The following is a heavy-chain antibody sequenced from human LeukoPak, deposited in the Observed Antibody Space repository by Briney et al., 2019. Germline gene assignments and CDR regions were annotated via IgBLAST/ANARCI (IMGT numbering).Heavy chain of an antibody. V-gene: IGHV5-51*01. CDR3: ATHGAGYGTDILIKAGF. Sequence: GESLKISCKGSGYSFTTYWIGWVRQMPGKGLEWMGIIYPGDSDTTYSPSFQGQVTISADKSISTAYLLWSSLKASDTAIYYCATHGAGYGTDILIKAGFWGQGTQVAVSS. J-gene: IGHJ4*02. CDR2: IYPGDSDT. D-gene: IGHD2-8*02. CDR1: GYSFTTYW.